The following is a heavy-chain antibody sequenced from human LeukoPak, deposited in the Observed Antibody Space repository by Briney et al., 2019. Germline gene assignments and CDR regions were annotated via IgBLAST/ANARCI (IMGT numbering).Heavy chain of an antibody. CDR1: GFTFSSYA. D-gene: IGHD3-10*01. V-gene: IGHV3-30-3*01. J-gene: IGHJ4*02. CDR3: ARDEGYYGSFLDY. CDR2: ISYDGSNK. Sequence: GRSLRLSCAASGFTFSSYAMHWVRQAPGKGLEWVAVISYDGSNKYYADSVKGRFTISRDNSKNTLYLQMNSLRAEDTAVYYCARDEGYYGSFLDYWGQGTLVTVSS.